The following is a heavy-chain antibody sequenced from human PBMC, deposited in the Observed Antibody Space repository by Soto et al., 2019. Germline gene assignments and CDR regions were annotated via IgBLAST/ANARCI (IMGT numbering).Heavy chain of an antibody. V-gene: IGHV1-69*06. D-gene: IGHD6-13*01. CDR2: IIPIFGTA. J-gene: IGHJ5*02. Sequence: SVKVSCKASGGTFSSYSISWVRQAPGQGLEWMGGIIPIFGTANYAQKFQGRVTITADKSTSTAYMELSSLRSEDTAVYYCARDILDSSSWYWFDPWGQGTLVTVSS. CDR3: ARDILDSSSWYWFDP. CDR1: GGTFSSYS.